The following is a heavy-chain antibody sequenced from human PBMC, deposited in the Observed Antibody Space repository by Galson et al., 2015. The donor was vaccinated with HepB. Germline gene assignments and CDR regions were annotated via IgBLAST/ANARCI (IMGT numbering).Heavy chain of an antibody. CDR3: ARDRDRDAYFFDY. J-gene: IGHJ4*02. CDR2: TYYRPTWYY. V-gene: IGHV6-1*01. Sequence: CAISGDSVSSTDSAWNWIRLSPSRGLEWLGRTYYRPTWYYDYAVSVKSRITINPDTSRNQLSLRLKSVTPEDTAVYFCARDRDRDAYFFDYWGQGTQVTVSS. D-gene: IGHD5-24*01. CDR1: GDSVSSTDSA.